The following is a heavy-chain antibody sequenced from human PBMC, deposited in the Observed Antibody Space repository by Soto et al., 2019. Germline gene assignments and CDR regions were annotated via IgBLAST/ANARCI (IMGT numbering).Heavy chain of an antibody. Sequence: SETLSLTCTVSGGSISSYYWSWIRQPPGKRLEWIGYIYYSGSTNYNPSLKSRVTISVDTSKNQFSLKLSSVTAADTAVYYCARENYYGSGSYTLNWFDPWGQGTLVTVSS. CDR3: ARENYYGSGSYTLNWFDP. J-gene: IGHJ5*02. CDR2: IYYSGST. D-gene: IGHD3-10*01. V-gene: IGHV4-59*01. CDR1: GGSISSYY.